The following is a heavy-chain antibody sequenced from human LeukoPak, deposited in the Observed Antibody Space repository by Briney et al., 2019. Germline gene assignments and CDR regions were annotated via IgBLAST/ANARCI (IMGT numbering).Heavy chain of an antibody. CDR1: GFTFSSYS. D-gene: IGHD3-22*01. V-gene: IGHV3-21*01. Sequence: GGSLRLSCAASGFTFSSYSMNWVRQAPGKGLEWVSSISSSSSYIYYAGSVKGRFTISRDNAKNSLYLQMNSLRAEDTAVYYCARDIKYYDDSSGYSFDYWGQGTLVTVSS. CDR2: ISSSSSYI. CDR3: ARDIKYYDDSSGYSFDY. J-gene: IGHJ4*02.